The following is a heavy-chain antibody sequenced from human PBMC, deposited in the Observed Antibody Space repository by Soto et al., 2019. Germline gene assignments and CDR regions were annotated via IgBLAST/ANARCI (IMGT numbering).Heavy chain of an antibody. D-gene: IGHD6-19*01. J-gene: IGHJ4*02. CDR3: AKSPTRSGWSLVDY. CDR2: ISFDESSE. V-gene: IGHV3-30*18. CDR1: GFTFSHYA. Sequence: QVQLVESGGGVVQSGRSLRLSCVASGFTFSHYAMYWVRQAPGKGLESVALISFDESSEYYAESVKGRFTISRDNSKNTLYLQVNSLRREDTFVYHCAKSPTRSGWSLVDYWGLGTLLTVSS.